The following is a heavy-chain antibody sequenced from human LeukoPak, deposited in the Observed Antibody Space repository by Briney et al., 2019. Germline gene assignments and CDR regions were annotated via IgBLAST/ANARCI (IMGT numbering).Heavy chain of an antibody. J-gene: IGHJ5*02. CDR1: GGSISSYY. Sequence: SETLSLTCTVSGGSISSYYWSWIRQPPGKGLEWIGYIYYSGSTYYNPSLKSRVTISVDTSKNQFSLKLSSVTAADTAVYYCASSVSVWFDPWGQGTLVTVSS. V-gene: IGHV4-59*08. CDR3: ASSVSVWFDP. D-gene: IGHD3-10*01. CDR2: IYYSGST.